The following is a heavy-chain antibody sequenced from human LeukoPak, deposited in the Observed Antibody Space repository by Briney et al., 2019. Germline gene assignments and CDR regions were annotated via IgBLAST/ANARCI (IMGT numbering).Heavy chain of an antibody. Sequence: SETLSLTCTVSGGXISTYYWSWIRQPPGKGLEWIGYIYYTGSTNYNPSLKSRVTISLDTSKNQFSLKVSSVTAADTAVYYCVRSKSGTYGWFDPWGQGTLVTVSS. J-gene: IGHJ5*02. D-gene: IGHD4-17*01. CDR3: VRSKSGTYGWFDP. CDR1: GGXISTYY. CDR2: IYYTGST. V-gene: IGHV4-59*01.